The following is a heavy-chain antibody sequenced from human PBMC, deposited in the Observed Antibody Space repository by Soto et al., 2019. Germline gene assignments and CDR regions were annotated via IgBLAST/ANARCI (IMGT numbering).Heavy chain of an antibody. D-gene: IGHD3-10*01. J-gene: IGHJ6*03. CDR1: GFTFDDYA. CDR2: INWDSDTI. CDR3: AKDFHTNMALMDV. Sequence: PGGSLRLSCAASGFTFDDYAMHLVRQVPGKGLEWVSGINWDSDTIAYAASVRGRFTISRDNAKNSLYLQMNSLRPEDTALYYCAKDFHTNMALMDVWGKGTTVTVSS. V-gene: IGHV3-9*01.